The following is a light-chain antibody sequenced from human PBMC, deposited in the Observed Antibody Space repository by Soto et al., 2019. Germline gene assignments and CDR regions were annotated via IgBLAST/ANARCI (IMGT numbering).Light chain of an antibody. CDR1: VGL. CDR3: CLYVGGRTYV. CDR2: DDT. V-gene: IGLV2-23*01. J-gene: IGLJ1*01. Sequence: QSLITDSASVSGSPGQSITISCTGTVGLVSWYQQHPGKVPKLIIYDDTKRPSGVSSRFSGSKSGNTASLTISGLQTEDEADYYCCLYVGGRTYVFGTGTKVTVL.